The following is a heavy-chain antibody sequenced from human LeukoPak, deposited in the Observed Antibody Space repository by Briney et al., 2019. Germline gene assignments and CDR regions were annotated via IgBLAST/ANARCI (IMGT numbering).Heavy chain of an antibody. D-gene: IGHD3-10*01. J-gene: IGHJ2*01. CDR3: ARDHEIYDSGSDWYFDL. Sequence: GGSLRLSCAASGFTFSSYGMHWVRQAPGKGLEWVAVIWYDGSNKYYADPVKGRFTISRDNSKNTLYLQVNSLRAEDTAVYYCARDHEIYDSGSDWYFDLWGRGTLVTVSS. V-gene: IGHV3-33*01. CDR1: GFTFSSYG. CDR2: IWYDGSNK.